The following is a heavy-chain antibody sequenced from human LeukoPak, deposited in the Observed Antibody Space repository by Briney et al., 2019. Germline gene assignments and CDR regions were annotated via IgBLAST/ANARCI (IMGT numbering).Heavy chain of an antibody. CDR1: GFAFSSYA. V-gene: IGHV3-23*01. D-gene: IGHD3-3*01. J-gene: IGHJ6*02. Sequence: GGSLRLSCAASGFAFSSYAMSWVRQASGKGLEWVSAISGSGGSTYYADSVKGRFTISRDNSKNTLYLQMNSLRAEDTAVYYCAGGIRFLEWLPSSPFYYYGMDVWGQGTTVTVSS. CDR2: ISGSGGST. CDR3: AGGIRFLEWLPSSPFYYYGMDV.